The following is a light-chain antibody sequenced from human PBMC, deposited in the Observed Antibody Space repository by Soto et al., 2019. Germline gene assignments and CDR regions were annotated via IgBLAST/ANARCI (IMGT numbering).Light chain of an antibody. J-gene: IGKJ1*01. V-gene: IGKV3-15*01. CDR2: GAS. Sequence: ETVVTQSPATLSVSPGEIATLSCLASQSVNSNLAWYQQKLGQALRVLIYGASTRATGIPARFSGSGSETEFILTISSLQSEDSATYYCQHYNTWPWTFGQGTKVDI. CDR1: QSVNSN. CDR3: QHYNTWPWT.